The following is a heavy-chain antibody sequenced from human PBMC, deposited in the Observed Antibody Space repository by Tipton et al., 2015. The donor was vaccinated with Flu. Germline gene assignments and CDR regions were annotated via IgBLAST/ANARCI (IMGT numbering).Heavy chain of an antibody. J-gene: IGHJ3*02. CDR2: IYYSGNT. V-gene: IGHV4-59*01. D-gene: IGHD2-15*01. CDR1: GGSISNYY. CDR3: ATNRGGHLGGAFDI. Sequence: TLSLTCTVSGGSISNYYWSWIRQPPGKGLEWIGYIYYSGNTDYNPSLKSRVSMSVDTPKNQFSLNLRSVTAADTAVYYCATNRGGHLGGAFDIWGQGTMVTVSS.